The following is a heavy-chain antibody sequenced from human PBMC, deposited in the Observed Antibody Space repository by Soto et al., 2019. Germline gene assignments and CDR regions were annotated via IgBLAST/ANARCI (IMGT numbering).Heavy chain of an antibody. V-gene: IGHV4-59*01. CDR3: ARVSYSSGYGSALRSAFDM. CDR2: IYYSGIT. CDR1: GAPITINY. D-gene: IGHD3-22*01. J-gene: IGHJ3*02. Sequence: SETLSLTCTVSGAPITINYWSWIRQAPGKGLEWIGYIYYSGITTYNPSLKSRVTMSADTSKDQFSLKLNSVTAADTAVYYCARVSYSSGYGSALRSAFDMWGQGTMITV.